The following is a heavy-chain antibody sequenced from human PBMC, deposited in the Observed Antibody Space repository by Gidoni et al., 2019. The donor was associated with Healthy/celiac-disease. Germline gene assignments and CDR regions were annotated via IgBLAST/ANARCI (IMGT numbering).Heavy chain of an antibody. V-gene: IGHV3-23*01. D-gene: IGHD2-15*01. CDR2: ISGSGGST. J-gene: IGHJ5*02. CDR3: AKDQDIRADAHPGGWFDP. Sequence: EVQLLESGGGLVQPGGSLRLSCAASGFTFSSYAMRWVRQAPGKALEWVSAISGSGGSTYYADSVKGRFTISRDNSKNTLYLQMNSLRAEDTAVYYCAKDQDIRADAHPGGWFDPWGQGTLVTVSS. CDR1: GFTFSSYA.